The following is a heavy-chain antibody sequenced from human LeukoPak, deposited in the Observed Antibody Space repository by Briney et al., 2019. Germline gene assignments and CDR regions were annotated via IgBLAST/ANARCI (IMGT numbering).Heavy chain of an antibody. J-gene: IGHJ3*02. CDR1: GFTFSSYA. CDR2: ISGSGGST. Sequence: GGSLRLSCAASGFTFSSYAMSWVRQAPGKGLEWVSAISGSGGSTYYADSVKGRFTISRDNSKNTLYLQMNSLRAEDTALYYCAKDIGSGSFLDAFDIWGQGTMVTVSS. D-gene: IGHD3-10*01. CDR3: AKDIGSGSFLDAFDI. V-gene: IGHV3-23*01.